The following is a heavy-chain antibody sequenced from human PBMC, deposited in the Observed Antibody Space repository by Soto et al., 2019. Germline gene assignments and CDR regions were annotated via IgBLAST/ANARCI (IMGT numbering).Heavy chain of an antibody. Sequence: PSETLSLTCAVSGGSISSSSYYWGWIRQPPGKGLEWIGSIYYSGSTYYNPSLKSRVTISVDTSKNQFSLKLSSVTAADTAVYYCARLSIIFYDSSGYPLPGRDYYYGMDVWGQGTTVTVSS. CDR3: ARLSIIFYDSSGYPLPGRDYYYGMDV. CDR1: GGSISSSSYY. V-gene: IGHV4-39*07. CDR2: IYYSGST. J-gene: IGHJ6*02. D-gene: IGHD3-22*01.